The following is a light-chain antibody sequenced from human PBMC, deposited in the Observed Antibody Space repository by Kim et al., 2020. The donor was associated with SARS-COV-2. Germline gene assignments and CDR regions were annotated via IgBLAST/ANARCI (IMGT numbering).Light chain of an antibody. V-gene: IGLV3-1*01. CDR2: QNT. J-gene: IGLJ1*01. CDR3: QAWDSSTNYV. CDR1: KLGDKY. Sequence: PGQTASITCSGDKLGDKYACWYQQKPGQSPLLVIYQNTKRPSGIPERFSGSNSGNTATLTISGTQAMDEADYYCQAWDSSTNYVFGTGTKVTVL.